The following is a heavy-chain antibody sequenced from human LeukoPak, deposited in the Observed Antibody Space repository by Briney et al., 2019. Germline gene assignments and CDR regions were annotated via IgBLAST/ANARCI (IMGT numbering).Heavy chain of an antibody. V-gene: IGHV3-33*01. J-gene: IGHJ4*02. CDR1: GFTFSSYG. CDR3: ARDSTVGVVVPAAMFDY. D-gene: IGHD2-2*01. Sequence: QPGGSLRLSCAASGFTFSSYGMHWVRQAPGKGLEWVAVIWYDGSNKYYADSVKGRFTISRDNSKNTLYLQMNSLRAEDTAVYYCARDSTVGVVVPAAMFDYWGQGTLVTVSS. CDR2: IWYDGSNK.